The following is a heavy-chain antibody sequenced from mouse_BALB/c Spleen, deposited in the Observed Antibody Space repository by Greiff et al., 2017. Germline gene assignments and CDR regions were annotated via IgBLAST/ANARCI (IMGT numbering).Heavy chain of an antibody. Sequence: VQLQQSGAELVKPGASVKLSCTASGFNIKDTYMHWVKQRPEQGLEWIGRIDPANGNTKYDPKFQGKATITADTSSNTAYLQLSSLTSEDTAVYCCARVPPHNWEGDDWGEGTTLTVSS. CDR2: IDPANGNT. V-gene: IGHV14-3*02. J-gene: IGHJ2*01. D-gene: IGHD4-1*01. CDR1: GFNIKDTY. CDR3: ARVPPHNWEGDD.